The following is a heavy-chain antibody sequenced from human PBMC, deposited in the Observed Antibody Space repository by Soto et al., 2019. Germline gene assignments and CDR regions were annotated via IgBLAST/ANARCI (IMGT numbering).Heavy chain of an antibody. Sequence: SETLSLTCTVTGGTISGYYWTWIRQSDGGGLEWIGRIYSSGSTNYNPSLKSRVTISLDTSMNHFSLRLSSVTAADTAVYYCARGQRFSDWFDPWGQGTLVTVS. V-gene: IGHV4-4*07. CDR3: ARGQRFSDWFDP. D-gene: IGHD3-3*01. J-gene: IGHJ5*02. CDR2: IYSSGST. CDR1: GGTISGYY.